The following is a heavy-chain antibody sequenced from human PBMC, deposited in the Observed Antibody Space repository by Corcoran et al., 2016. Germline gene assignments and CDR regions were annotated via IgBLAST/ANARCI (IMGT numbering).Heavy chain of an antibody. CDR3: ARGEMATITH. Sequence: EVQLVESGGGLIQPGGSLRLSCAASGFTVISNYMSWLRQAPGKGLEWVAVIYSGGSTYYAASVKGRCTISRDNSKNTRYLQMNSLRAEDTAVYYCARGEMATITHWGQGTLVTVSS. CDR2: IYSGGST. CDR1: GFTVISNY. D-gene: IGHD5-12*01. V-gene: IGHV3-53*01. J-gene: IGHJ4*02.